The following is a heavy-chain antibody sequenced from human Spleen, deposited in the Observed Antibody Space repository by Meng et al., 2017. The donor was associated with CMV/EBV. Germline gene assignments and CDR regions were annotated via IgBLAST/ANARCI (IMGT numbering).Heavy chain of an antibody. CDR2: INHRGNT. Sequence: LTCADYGGSFCGYYWRRFRQPPGKGVDWIGEINHRGNTNYTPSLKSRVTASVDTSKNLFSLKLTSVTAADTAVYYCARGPNYGAAEHWGQGTLVTVSS. J-gene: IGHJ1*01. CDR1: GGSFCGYY. V-gene: IGHV4-34*01. CDR3: ARGPNYGAAEH. D-gene: IGHD4/OR15-4a*01.